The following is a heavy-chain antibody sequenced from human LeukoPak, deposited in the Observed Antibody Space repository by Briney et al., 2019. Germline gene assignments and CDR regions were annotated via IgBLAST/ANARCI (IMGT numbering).Heavy chain of an antibody. J-gene: IGHJ4*02. CDR1: GFTFSSYA. CDR2: INHSGST. Sequence: PGGSLRLSCAASGFTFSSYAMSWVRQAPGKGLEWIGEINHSGSTNYNPSLKSRVTISVDTSKNQFSLKLSSVTAADTAVYYCARVPAAARTRDFWSGYDYWGQGTLVTVSS. V-gene: IGHV4-34*01. CDR3: ARVPAAARTRDFWSGYDY. D-gene: IGHD3-3*01.